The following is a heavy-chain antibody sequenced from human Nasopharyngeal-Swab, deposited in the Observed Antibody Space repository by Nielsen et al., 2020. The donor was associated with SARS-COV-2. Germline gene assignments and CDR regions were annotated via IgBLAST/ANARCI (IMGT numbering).Heavy chain of an antibody. CDR3: AREERYCSSTSCYGYYYYMDV. CDR2: IKQDGGEK. J-gene: IGHJ6*03. CDR1: GFTFSSYW. Sequence: GESLKISCAASGFTFSSYWMSWVRQAPGKGLEWVANIKQDGGEKYYVDSVKGRLTVSRDNAKNSLYLQMNILRAEDTAVYYCAREERYCSSTSCYGYYYYMDVWGKGTTVTVSS. D-gene: IGHD2-2*01. V-gene: IGHV3-7*01.